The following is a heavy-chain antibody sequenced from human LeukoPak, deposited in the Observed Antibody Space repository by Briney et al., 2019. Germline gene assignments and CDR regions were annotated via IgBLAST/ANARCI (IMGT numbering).Heavy chain of an antibody. CDR1: GFTFSWYW. V-gene: IGHV3-7*01. CDR3: ARDES. CDR2: IKQDGSEK. J-gene: IGHJ5*02. Sequence: GGSLRLSCAASGFTFSWYWMSWVRQAPGKGLEWVANIKQDGSEKYYVDSVKGRFTISRDNAKNSLYLQMNSLRAEDTAVYYCARDESWGQGTLVTGSS.